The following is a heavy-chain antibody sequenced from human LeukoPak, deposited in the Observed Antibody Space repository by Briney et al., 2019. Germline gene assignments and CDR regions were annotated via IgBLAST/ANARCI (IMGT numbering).Heavy chain of an antibody. J-gene: IGHJ6*03. CDR3: ARVPLRGYDYYYYYMDV. Sequence: ASVKVSCKASGYRFTSYYMHWVRQAPGQGLEWMGIINPSGGSTSYAQKFQGRVTMTRDMSTSTVYMELRSLRSDDTAVYYCARVPLRGYDYYYYYMDVWGKGTTVTISS. CDR2: INPSGGST. CDR1: GYRFTSYY. V-gene: IGHV1-46*01. D-gene: IGHD5-12*01.